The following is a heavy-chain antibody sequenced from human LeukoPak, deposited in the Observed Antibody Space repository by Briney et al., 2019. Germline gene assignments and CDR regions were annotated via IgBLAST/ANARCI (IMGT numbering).Heavy chain of an antibody. CDR1: GGSIYSGGYY. CDR2: IYYSGNT. D-gene: IGHD3-3*01. CDR3: ARDRAAPDTWSRHYFDY. V-gene: IGHV4-31*03. J-gene: IGHJ4*02. Sequence: PSQTLSLTCSVSGGSIYSGGYYWSWVRQHPGTGLEWIGNIYYSGNTDYSPSLKSRVTMSLDRSKNQFSLRLSSVTAADTAVYYCARDRAAPDTWSRHYFDYWGLGILVTVSS.